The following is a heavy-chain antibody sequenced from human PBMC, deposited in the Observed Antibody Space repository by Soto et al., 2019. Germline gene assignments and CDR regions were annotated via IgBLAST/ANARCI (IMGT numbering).Heavy chain of an antibody. D-gene: IGHD2-15*01. V-gene: IGHV3-7*01. CDR1: GFTFSSYW. CDR2: IKQDGSEK. Sequence: GGSLRLSCAASGFTFSSYWMSWVRQAPGKGLEWVANIKQDGSEKYYVDSVKGRLTISRDNAKNSVYLQMNSLRAEDTAVYYCARATEYCSGGSCYSVDFDYWGQGTLVTVSS. J-gene: IGHJ4*02. CDR3: ARATEYCSGGSCYSVDFDY.